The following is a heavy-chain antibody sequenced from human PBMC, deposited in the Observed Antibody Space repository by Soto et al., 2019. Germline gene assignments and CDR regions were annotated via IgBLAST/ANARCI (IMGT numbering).Heavy chain of an antibody. Sequence: KASETLSLTCAVYGGSFSGYYWSWIRQPPGKGLEWIGEINHSGSTNYNPSLKSRVTISVDTSKNQFSLKLSSVTAADTAVYYCARGIYGDYSYFDYWGQGTLVTVSS. J-gene: IGHJ4*02. CDR3: ARGIYGDYSYFDY. CDR1: GGSFSGYY. V-gene: IGHV4-34*01. D-gene: IGHD4-17*01. CDR2: INHSGST.